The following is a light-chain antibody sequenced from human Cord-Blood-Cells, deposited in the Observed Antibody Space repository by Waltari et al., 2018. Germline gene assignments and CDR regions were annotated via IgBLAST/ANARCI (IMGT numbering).Light chain of an antibody. J-gene: IGKJ2*01. CDR1: QSVLYSSNNKNY. Sequence: DIVMTQSPDSLAVSLGERATINCKSSQSVLYSSNNKNYLAWYQQKPGQPPKLLIYWASTRESGVPDRFSGSGSGTDFTLTISSLQAEDVAVYYGQKYYSTPYTFGQGTKLEIK. CDR3: QKYYSTPYT. V-gene: IGKV4-1*01. CDR2: WAS.